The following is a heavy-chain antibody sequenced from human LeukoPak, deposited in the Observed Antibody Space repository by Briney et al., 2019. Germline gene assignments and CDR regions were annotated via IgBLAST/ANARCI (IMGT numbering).Heavy chain of an antibody. CDR1: GGARSGYY. D-gene: IGHD1-20*01. CDR3: AKAIARITGTPNLPDY. Sequence: SETLSLTCTVSGGARSGYYWSWIRQPAGKRLEWIGRFDSSGNTRYNPSLESRVTMSLDTSKNQLSLRLNSVTAADTAVYYCAKAIARITGTPNLPDYWGQGTLVTVSS. CDR2: FDSSGNT. V-gene: IGHV4-4*07. J-gene: IGHJ4*02.